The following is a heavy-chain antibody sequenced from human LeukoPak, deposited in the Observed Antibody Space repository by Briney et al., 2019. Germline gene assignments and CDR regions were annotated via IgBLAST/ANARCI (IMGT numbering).Heavy chain of an antibody. V-gene: IGHV3-23*01. Sequence: GGSLRLSCAASGFTFNNYAMSWVRQAPGKGLEWVSAISGSGASTYYADSVKGGFTISRDNSKNTLYVQMNSLRAEDTAVYYCASAVVRAREIHWGQGTLVTVSS. CDR3: ASAVVRAREIH. CDR2: ISGSGAST. J-gene: IGHJ4*02. CDR1: GFTFNNYA. D-gene: IGHD3-10*01.